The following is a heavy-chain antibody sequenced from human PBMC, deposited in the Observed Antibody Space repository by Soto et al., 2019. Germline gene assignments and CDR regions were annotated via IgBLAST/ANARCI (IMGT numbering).Heavy chain of an antibody. Sequence: ETLSLASAVSGGSISRYYWSWIRQPAGKGLEWIGRIYTSGGTNYNPSLKTRVTMSVDTSKNQFSLKLSSVTAADTAVYYCARDLEGYFPYWGQGTLVTVS. D-gene: IGHD3-22*01. CDR3: ARDLEGYFPY. CDR1: GGSISRYY. J-gene: IGHJ4*02. V-gene: IGHV4-4*07. CDR2: IYTSGGT.